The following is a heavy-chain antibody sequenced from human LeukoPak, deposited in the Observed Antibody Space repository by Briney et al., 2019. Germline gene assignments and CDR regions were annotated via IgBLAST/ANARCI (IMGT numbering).Heavy chain of an antibody. CDR1: GFTFSSYA. CDR2: ISHDGHNI. J-gene: IGHJ5*02. Sequence: GGSLRLSCAASGFTFSSYAMHWVRQAPGKGLEWVAVISHDGHNIYYADSVKGRFTISRDNSKYMVYLQMNSLRAEDTAVYYCARGDKQLLFERRKGGCDPWGQGTLVTVSS. V-gene: IGHV3-30*04. D-gene: IGHD2-2*01. CDR3: ARGDKQLLFERRKGGCDP.